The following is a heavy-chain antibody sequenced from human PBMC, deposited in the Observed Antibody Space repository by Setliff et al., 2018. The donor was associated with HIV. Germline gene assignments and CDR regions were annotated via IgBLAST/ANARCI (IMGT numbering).Heavy chain of an antibody. CDR2: IKQDGSEK. V-gene: IGHV3-7*03. CDR1: GFTFSNYW. CDR3: ARRLSSGSYFGY. Sequence: PSETLRLSCAASGFTFSNYWMSWVRQAPGKGLEWVANIKQDGSEKYYVDSVKGRFTISRDNAKNSLYLQMNSLRAEDTAVYYCARRLSSGSYFGYWGQGTLVTVSS. D-gene: IGHD6-19*01. J-gene: IGHJ4*02.